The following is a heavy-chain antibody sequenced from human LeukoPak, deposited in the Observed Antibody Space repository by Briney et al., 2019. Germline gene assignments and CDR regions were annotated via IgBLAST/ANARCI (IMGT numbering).Heavy chain of an antibody. D-gene: IGHD6-19*01. J-gene: IGHJ4*02. CDR3: ARGRDGGWQYYFDY. Sequence: PSETLSLTCAVYGGSFSGYYWSWIRQPPGKGLEWIGEINHSGSANYNPSLKSRVTISVDTSKNQFSLKLSSVTAADTAVYYCARGRDGGWQYYFDYWGQGTLVTVSS. CDR2: INHSGSA. CDR1: GGSFSGYY. V-gene: IGHV4-34*01.